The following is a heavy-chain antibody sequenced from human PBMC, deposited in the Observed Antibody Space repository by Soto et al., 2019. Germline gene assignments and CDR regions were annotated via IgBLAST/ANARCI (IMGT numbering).Heavy chain of an antibody. Sequence: LRLSCAASGFTFSSYGMHWVRQAPGKGLEWVAVISYDGSNKYYADSVKGRFTISRDNSKNTLYLQMNSLRAEDTAVYYCAKDKRGYSYGYFGYYYGMDVWGQGTTVTVSS. CDR3: AKDKRGYSYGYFGYYYGMDV. V-gene: IGHV3-30*18. CDR2: ISYDGSNK. J-gene: IGHJ6*02. CDR1: GFTFSSYG. D-gene: IGHD5-18*01.